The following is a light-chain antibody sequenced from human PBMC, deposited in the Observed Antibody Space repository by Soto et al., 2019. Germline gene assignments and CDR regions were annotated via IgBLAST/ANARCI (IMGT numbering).Light chain of an antibody. J-gene: IGLJ1*01. CDR2: YDN. CDR3: CSLTTSHTYA. V-gene: IGLV1-44*01. Sequence: QSVLTQPPSASGTPGQRVTISCSGSNSNIGSNTVNWYQQLPGTAPKLLIYYDNLRPSGVPDRISGSKSGTSASLAISGLQSDAEADYYCCSLTTSHTYAFGCGTKLTVL. CDR1: NSNIGSNT.